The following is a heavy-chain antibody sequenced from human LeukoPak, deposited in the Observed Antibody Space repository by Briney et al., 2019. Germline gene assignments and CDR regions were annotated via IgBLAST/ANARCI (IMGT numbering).Heavy chain of an antibody. D-gene: IGHD3-22*01. CDR3: ARYYYGSSGYWIPFDY. Sequence: ASVKVSCKASGYTFTGYYMHWVRQAPGQGLEWMGWINPNSGGTNYAQKFQGRVTMTRDTSISTAYMELSRLRSDDTAVYYCARYYYGSSGYWIPFDYWGQGTLVTVSS. V-gene: IGHV1-2*02. CDR2: INPNSGGT. CDR1: GYTFTGYY. J-gene: IGHJ4*02.